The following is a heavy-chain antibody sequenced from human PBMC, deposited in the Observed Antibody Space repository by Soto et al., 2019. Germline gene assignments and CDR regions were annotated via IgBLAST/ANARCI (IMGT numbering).Heavy chain of an antibody. CDR3: ARDQGAYAEYCQH. CDR2: IWYDGSNK. CDR1: GFTFSSYG. Sequence: QVQLVESGGGVVQPGRSLRLSCAASGFTFSSYGMHWVRQAPGKGLEWVALIWYDGSNKYYADSVKGRFTISRDNSKNTLYRQINSLGAEGTAVDYCARDQGAYAEYCQHWGQGTLVTVSS. D-gene: IGHD1-26*01. V-gene: IGHV3-33*01. J-gene: IGHJ1*01.